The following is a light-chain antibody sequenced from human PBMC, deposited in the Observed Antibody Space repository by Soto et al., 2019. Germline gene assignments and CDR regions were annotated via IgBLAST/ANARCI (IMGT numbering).Light chain of an antibody. J-gene: IGKJ1*01. CDR1: QSIDSSY. V-gene: IGKV3-20*01. CDR3: QQYDTSPRT. CDR2: ATS. Sequence: EIELTQSPGTLSLSPGERATFSCRASQSIDSSYLAWYQQKPGQAPRLLIYATSSRATGIPDRFSGSGSGTDFTLTISRLEPEDFAVYFCQQYDTSPRTFGQGTKVVIK.